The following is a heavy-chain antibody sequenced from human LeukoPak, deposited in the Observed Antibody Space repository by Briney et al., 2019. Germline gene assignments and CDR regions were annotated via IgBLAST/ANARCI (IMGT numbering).Heavy chain of an antibody. J-gene: IGHJ6*02. D-gene: IGHD3-22*01. Sequence: ASVKVSCKTSGYTFTSDGISWVRQAPGQGLEWMGWIGTYKGNTNYTQMFQGRVTMTTDTSTSTAYMELKNLRSDDTAVYYCARTPGMVVVKTFYCMDVWGQGTTVTVSS. V-gene: IGHV1-18*01. CDR2: IGTYKGNT. CDR3: ARTPGMVVVKTFYCMDV. CDR1: GYTFTSDG.